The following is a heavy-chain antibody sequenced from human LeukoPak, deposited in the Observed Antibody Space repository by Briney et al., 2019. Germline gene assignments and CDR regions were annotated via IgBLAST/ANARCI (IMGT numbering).Heavy chain of an antibody. Sequence: GSLRLSCAASGFTFSTHSMNWVRQPPGKGLEWIGEINHSGSTNYNPSLKSRVTISVDTSKNQFSLKLSSVTAADTAVYYCARGRGAARGYYYYGMDVWGQGTTVTVSS. D-gene: IGHD1-26*01. V-gene: IGHV4-34*01. CDR1: GFTFSTHS. CDR3: ARGRGAARGYYYYGMDV. CDR2: INHSGST. J-gene: IGHJ6*02.